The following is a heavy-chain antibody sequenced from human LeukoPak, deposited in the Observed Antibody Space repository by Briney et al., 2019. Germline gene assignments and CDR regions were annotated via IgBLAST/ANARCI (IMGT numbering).Heavy chain of an antibody. CDR1: GYSLTSYW. Sequence: GESLKISCKDSGYSLTSYWVAWVRQMPGKGLEWMGFIYPGDSDTRYSPSFQGQVTISADKFISTVYLQWSSLKASDTAMYYCARQVRWDHDAFEIWGQGTMVTVSS. J-gene: IGHJ3*02. V-gene: IGHV5-51*01. CDR2: IYPGDSDT. D-gene: IGHD1-26*01. CDR3: ARQVRWDHDAFEI.